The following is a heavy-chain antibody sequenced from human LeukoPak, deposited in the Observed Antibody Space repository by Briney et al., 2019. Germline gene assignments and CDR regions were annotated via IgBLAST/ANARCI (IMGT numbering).Heavy chain of an antibody. Sequence: PGGSLRLSCAASGFTFSSYAMHWVRQAPGKGLEWVAVISYDGSNKYYADSVKGRFTISRDNSKNTLYPQMNSLRAEDTAVYYCARGWQQLDPFDYWGQGTLVTVSS. CDR3: ARGWQQLDPFDY. J-gene: IGHJ4*02. CDR1: GFTFSSYA. D-gene: IGHD6-13*01. CDR2: ISYDGSNK. V-gene: IGHV3-30-3*01.